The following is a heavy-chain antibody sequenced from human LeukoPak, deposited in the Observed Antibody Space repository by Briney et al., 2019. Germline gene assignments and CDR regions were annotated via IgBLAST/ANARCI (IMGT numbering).Heavy chain of an antibody. CDR2: INHSGST. CDR1: GGSFSGYY. Sequence: SETLSLTCAVYGGSFSGYYWSWIRQPPGKGLEWIGEINHSGSTNYNPSLKSRVSTSVDTSKNQFSLNLSSVIAADTAVYYCARKVVRGVICWFDAWGQGTLVTVSS. V-gene: IGHV4-34*01. D-gene: IGHD3-10*01. CDR3: ARKVVRGVICWFDA. J-gene: IGHJ5*02.